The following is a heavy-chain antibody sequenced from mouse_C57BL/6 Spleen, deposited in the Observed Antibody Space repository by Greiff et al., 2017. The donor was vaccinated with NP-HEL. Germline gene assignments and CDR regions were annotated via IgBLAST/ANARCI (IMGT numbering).Heavy chain of an antibody. D-gene: IGHD1-1*01. CDR1: GYTFTSYW. CDR3: ARRENCSSSYWYFDV. J-gene: IGHJ1*03. Sequence: VQLQQSGAELVRPGTSVKLSCKASGYTFTSYWMHWVKQRPGQGLEWIGVIDPSDSYTNYNQKFKGKATLTVDTSSSTAYMQLSSLTSEDSAVYYCARRENCSSSYWYFDVWGTGTTVTVSS. V-gene: IGHV1-59*01. CDR2: IDPSDSYT.